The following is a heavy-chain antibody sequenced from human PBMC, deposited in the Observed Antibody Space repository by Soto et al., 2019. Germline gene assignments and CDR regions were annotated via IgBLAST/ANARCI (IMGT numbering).Heavy chain of an antibody. CDR3: SREGVFGLVKIIPPDY. D-gene: IGHD3-3*01. CDR2: ISFDGSTQ. V-gene: IGHV3-30*03. CDR1: GFGFSSYG. J-gene: IGHJ4*02. Sequence: GGSLRLSCRASGFGFSSYGMPWVRQAPGKGPEWVAFISFDGSTQYYADSVRGRFTISRDNSENTLYLQLDTLRVEDTAMYYCSREGVFGLVKIIPPDYWGQGA.